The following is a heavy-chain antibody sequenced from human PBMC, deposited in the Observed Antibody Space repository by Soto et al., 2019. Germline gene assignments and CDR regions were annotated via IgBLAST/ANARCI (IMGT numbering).Heavy chain of an antibody. V-gene: IGHV4-59*01. CDR2: VRNSGST. CDR3: ASYGSGSYQRFDP. Sequence: PSETLSLTCTVSGGSINSDYWSWIRQPPEKGLEWIGYVRNSGSTNYNPSLKSRVTISVDTSKNQFSLKLSSVTTADTGVYYCASYGSGSYQRFDPWGQGTLVTVSS. D-gene: IGHD3-10*01. CDR1: GGSINSDY. J-gene: IGHJ5*02.